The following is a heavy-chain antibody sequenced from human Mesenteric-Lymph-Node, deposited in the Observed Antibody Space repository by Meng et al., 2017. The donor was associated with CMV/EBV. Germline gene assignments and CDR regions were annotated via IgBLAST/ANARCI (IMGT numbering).Heavy chain of an antibody. J-gene: IGHJ6*02. V-gene: IGHV3-23*01. CDR3: ARQRWGPSNLPYYYYYYGMDV. CDR1: GFTFSNYA. CDR2: ISDNGGST. D-gene: IGHD5-24*01. Sequence: GESLKISCAASGFTFSNYAMSWVRQAPGKGLEWVSVISDNGGSTYYTDSVKGRFTISRDNSKNTLYLQMNSLRAEDTAVYYCARQRWGPSNLPYYYYYYGMDVWGQGTTVTVSS.